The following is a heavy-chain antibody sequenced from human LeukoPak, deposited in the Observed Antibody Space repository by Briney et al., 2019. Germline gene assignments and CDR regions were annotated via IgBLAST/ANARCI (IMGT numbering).Heavy chain of an antibody. CDR1: GFIFSNYA. J-gene: IGHJ6*03. D-gene: IGHD1-26*01. Sequence: GGSLRLSCAASGFIFSNYAMHWVRQAPGKGLDWVAVISFDGSNIYYADSAKGRFTISRDNAKNSLYLQMNSLRAEDTAVYYCARDRPQTKRILGATSIYSYYYMDVWGKGTTVTISS. V-gene: IGHV3-30*04. CDR2: ISFDGSNI. CDR3: ARDRPQTKRILGATSIYSYYYMDV.